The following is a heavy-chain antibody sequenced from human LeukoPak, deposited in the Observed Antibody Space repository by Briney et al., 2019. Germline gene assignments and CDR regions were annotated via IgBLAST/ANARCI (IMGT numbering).Heavy chain of an antibody. CDR1: GGSISSSSYY. D-gene: IGHD5-18*01. V-gene: IGHV4-39*07. CDR3: ARSGYSFGNAFDI. CDR2: VYHTGNT. Sequence: PSETLSLTCTVSGGSISSSSYYWGWIRQSPGKGLEWIGTVYHTGNTYYNPSLKSRVTISIDTPKNQFSLKLSSVTAAETAIYYCARSGYSFGNAFDIWGQGTVVTVSS. J-gene: IGHJ3*02.